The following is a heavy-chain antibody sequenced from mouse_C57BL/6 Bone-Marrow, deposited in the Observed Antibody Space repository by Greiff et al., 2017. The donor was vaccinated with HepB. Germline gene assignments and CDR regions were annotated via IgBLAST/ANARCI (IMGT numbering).Heavy chain of an antibody. CDR2: ISNGGGST. CDR1: GFTFSDYY. V-gene: IGHV5-12*01. D-gene: IGHD1-1*01. Sequence: EVQRVESGGGLVQPGGSLELSCAASGFTFSDYYMYWVRQTPEKRLEWVAYISNGGGSTYYPDTVKGRFTISRDNAKNTLYLQMSRLKSEDTAMYYCARHRDYYGSSPYYYAMDYWGQGTSVTVSS. CDR3: ARHRDYYGSSPYYYAMDY. J-gene: IGHJ4*01.